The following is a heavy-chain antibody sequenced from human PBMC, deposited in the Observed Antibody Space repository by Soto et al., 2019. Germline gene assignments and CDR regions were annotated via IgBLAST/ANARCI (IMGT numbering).Heavy chain of an antibody. CDR1: GFTFSDQY. V-gene: IGHV3-11*01. CDR2: ITSSGSSI. CDR3: ARDRSGSWYGRGYYYYGMDV. J-gene: IGHJ6*02. Sequence: QVQLVESGGGLVKPGGSLRLSCAASGFTFSDQYMSWIRQAPGKGLEYISYITSSGSSIYYADSVKGRFTISRDNAKNSLYLQMNSLRAEDTAVYYCARDRSGSWYGRGYYYYGMDVWGQGTTVTVSS. D-gene: IGHD6-13*01.